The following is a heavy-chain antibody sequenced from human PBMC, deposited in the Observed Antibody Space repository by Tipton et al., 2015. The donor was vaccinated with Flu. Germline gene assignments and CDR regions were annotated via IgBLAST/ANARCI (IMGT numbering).Heavy chain of an antibody. CDR3: ARFYYDSSDYYPPGY. CDR1: GGSISSSNHY. CDR2: INYSGNT. D-gene: IGHD3-22*01. V-gene: IGHV4-39*01. J-gene: IGHJ4*02. Sequence: TLSLTCTVSGGSISSSNHYWGWIRQPPGKGLEWIGNINYSGNTPYDPSLKSRFIISVDTSKNQFSMKRSSVTAADTAVYYCARFYYDSSDYYPPGYWGQGTLVTVSS.